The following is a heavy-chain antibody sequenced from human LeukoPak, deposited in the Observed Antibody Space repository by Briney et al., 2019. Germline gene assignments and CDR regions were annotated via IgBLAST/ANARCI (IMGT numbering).Heavy chain of an antibody. V-gene: IGHV3-30*04. CDR3: ARDFRNAGDY. Sequence: GGSLRLSCAASGFTFSSYAMHWVRQAPGKGLEWVAVISYDRSNKYYADSVKGRFTISRDNAKNSLYLQMNSLRAEDTAVYYCARDFRNAGDYWGQGTLVTVSS. D-gene: IGHD1-14*01. CDR1: GFTFSSYA. CDR2: ISYDRSNK. J-gene: IGHJ4*02.